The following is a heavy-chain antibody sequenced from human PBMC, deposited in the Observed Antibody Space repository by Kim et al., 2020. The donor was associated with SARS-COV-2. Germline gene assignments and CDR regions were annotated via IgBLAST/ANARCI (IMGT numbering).Heavy chain of an antibody. J-gene: IGHJ4*02. Sequence: VKGRFTISRDNSKNTLYLQMNSLRAEDTAVYYCARDQSAGYSSSWNDYWGQGTLVTVSS. D-gene: IGHD6-13*01. V-gene: IGHV3-30*07. CDR3: ARDQSAGYSSSWNDY.